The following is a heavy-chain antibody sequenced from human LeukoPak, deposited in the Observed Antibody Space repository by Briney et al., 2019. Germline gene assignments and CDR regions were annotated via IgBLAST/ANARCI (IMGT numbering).Heavy chain of an antibody. V-gene: IGHV1-3*03. CDR2: INAGNGNT. J-gene: IGHJ4*02. CDR3: ARGFLEWFFSPFDY. CDR1: GYTFTSHA. D-gene: IGHD3-3*01. Sequence: ASVKVSCKASGYTFTSHAMHWVRQAPGQRLEWMGWINAGNGNTKYSQEFQGRVTITRDTSASKAYMELSSLRSEDMAVYYCARGFLEWFFSPFDYWGQGTLVTVSS.